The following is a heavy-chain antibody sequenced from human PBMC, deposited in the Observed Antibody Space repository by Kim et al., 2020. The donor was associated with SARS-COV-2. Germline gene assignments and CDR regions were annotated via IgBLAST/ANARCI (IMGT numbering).Heavy chain of an antibody. V-gene: IGHV3-72*01. Sequence: GGSLRLSCAASGFTFSDHYMDWVRQAPGKGLEWVGRTRNKANSYTTEYAASVKGRFTISRDDSKNSLYLQMNSLKTEDTAVYYCARAHTSGGMRGGMDVWGQGTTVTVSS. D-gene: IGHD2-15*01. CDR1: GFTFSDHY. CDR2: TRNKANSYTT. J-gene: IGHJ6*02. CDR3: ARAHTSGGMRGGMDV.